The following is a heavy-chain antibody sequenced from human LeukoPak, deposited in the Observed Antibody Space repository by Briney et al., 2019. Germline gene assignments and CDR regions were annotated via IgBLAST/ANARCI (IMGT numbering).Heavy chain of an antibody. Sequence: SETLSLTCTVSGGSISSYYWSWIRQPAGKGLEWIGRIYTSGSTNYNPSLKSRVTMSVDTSKNQFSLKLSSVAAADTAVYYCARDLGGTVTNNWFDPWGQGTLVTVSS. V-gene: IGHV4-4*07. J-gene: IGHJ5*02. CDR3: ARDLGGTVTNNWFDP. D-gene: IGHD4-17*01. CDR1: GGSISSYY. CDR2: IYTSGST.